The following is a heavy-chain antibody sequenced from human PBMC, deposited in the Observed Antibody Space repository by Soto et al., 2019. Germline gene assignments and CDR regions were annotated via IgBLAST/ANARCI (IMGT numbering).Heavy chain of an antibody. D-gene: IGHD5-18*01. V-gene: IGHV4-34*01. CDR2: INHSGST. CDR3: AGGYSYGSFDGHYYYGMDV. Sequence: SETLSLTCAVYGGSFSDYYWSWIRQPPGKGLEWIGEINHSGSTNYNPSLKSRVTISVDTSKNQFSLKLSSVTAADTAVYYCAGGYSYGSFDGHYYYGMDVWGQGTTVT. CDR1: GGSFSDYY. J-gene: IGHJ6*02.